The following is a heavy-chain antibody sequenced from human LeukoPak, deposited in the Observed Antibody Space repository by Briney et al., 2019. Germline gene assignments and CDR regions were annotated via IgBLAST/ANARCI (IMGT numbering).Heavy chain of an antibody. CDR3: ARSANGGDAFDI. J-gene: IGHJ3*02. CDR2: ISSSSSYI. Sequence: GGSLRLSCAASGFAFSSYSMNWVRQAPGKGLEWVSSISSSSSYIYYADSVKGRFTISRVNAKNSLYLQMNSLRAEDTAVYYCARSANGGDAFDIWGQGTMVTVSS. CDR1: GFAFSSYS. V-gene: IGHV3-21*01.